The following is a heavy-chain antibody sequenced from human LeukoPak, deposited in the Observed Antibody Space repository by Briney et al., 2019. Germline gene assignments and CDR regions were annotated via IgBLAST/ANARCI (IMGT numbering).Heavy chain of an antibody. CDR3: ARDARYFDWLSTSDY. CDR1: GYTFTSYG. D-gene: IGHD3-9*01. CDR2: ISAYNGNT. V-gene: IGHV1-18*01. J-gene: IGHJ4*02. Sequence: ASVKVSCKASGYTFTSYGISWVRQAPGQGLEWMGWISAYNGNTNYAQKLQGRVTMTTDTSTSTACMELRSLRSDDTAVYYCARDARYFDWLSTSDYWGQGTLVTVSS.